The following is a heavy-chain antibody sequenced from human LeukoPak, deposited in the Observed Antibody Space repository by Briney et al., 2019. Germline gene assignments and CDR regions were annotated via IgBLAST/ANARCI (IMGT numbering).Heavy chain of an antibody. V-gene: IGHV3-30*18. CDR3: AKRLFDY. CDR1: GFTFSSYG. Sequence: GGSLRLSCAASGFTFSSYGMHWVRQAPGKGLEWVAVISYDGSNKYYADSVKGRFTISRDNSKNTLYLQMNSLRAEDTTVYYCAKRLFDYWGQGTLVTVSS. D-gene: IGHD2-21*02. CDR2: ISYDGSNK. J-gene: IGHJ4*02.